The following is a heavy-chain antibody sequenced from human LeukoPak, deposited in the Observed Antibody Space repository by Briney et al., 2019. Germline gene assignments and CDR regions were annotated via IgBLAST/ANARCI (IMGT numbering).Heavy chain of an antibody. J-gene: IGHJ4*02. V-gene: IGHV3-30*03. CDR3: APRDDD. CDR1: GFIFSSYG. Sequence: GGSLRLSCAASGFIFSSYGMHWVRQAPGKGLEWVAVISYDGSNKYYADSVKGRFTISRDNSKNTLYLQMNSLRAEDTAVYYCAPRDDDWGQGTLVTVSS. CDR2: ISYDGSNK.